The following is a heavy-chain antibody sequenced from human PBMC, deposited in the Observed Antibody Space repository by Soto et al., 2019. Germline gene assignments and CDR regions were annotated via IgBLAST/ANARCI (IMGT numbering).Heavy chain of an antibody. CDR2: IYYSGST. CDR1: GGSISSGGYY. D-gene: IGHD4-17*01. J-gene: IGHJ4*02. V-gene: IGHV4-61*08. CDR3: ARAVNGYYFDY. Sequence: TCAVSGGSISSGGYYWSWIRQPPGKGLEWIGYIYYSGSTNYNPSLKSRVTISVDTSKNQFSLKLSSVTAADTAVYYCARAVNGYYFDYWGQGTLVTVSS.